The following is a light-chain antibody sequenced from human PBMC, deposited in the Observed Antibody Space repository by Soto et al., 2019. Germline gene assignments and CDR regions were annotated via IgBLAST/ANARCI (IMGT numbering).Light chain of an antibody. V-gene: IGKV3D-15*01. Sequence: EIEMTQSPATLSLSPGGRATLSCRTSHSVDNNLAWYQQKNGQAPRXLIFGASTRATGIPARFSGSGSGTDCTLTISSLQSEDGEVDDCQQYNNWPLTFGGGTKVEIK. J-gene: IGKJ4*01. CDR2: GAS. CDR3: QQYNNWPLT. CDR1: HSVDNN.